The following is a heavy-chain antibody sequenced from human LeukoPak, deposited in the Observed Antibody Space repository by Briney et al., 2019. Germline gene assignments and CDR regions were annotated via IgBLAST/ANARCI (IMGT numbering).Heavy chain of an antibody. CDR3: ARDYERRGSSSVDY. Sequence: GGTLRLSCAASGFTFSSYEMNWVRQAPGKGLEWVSYISSSGSTIYYADSVKGRFTISRDNAKNSLYLQMNSLRAEDTAVYYCARDYERRGSSSVDYWGQGTLVTVSS. CDR2: ISSSGSTI. J-gene: IGHJ4*02. CDR1: GFTFSSYE. D-gene: IGHD6-13*01. V-gene: IGHV3-48*03.